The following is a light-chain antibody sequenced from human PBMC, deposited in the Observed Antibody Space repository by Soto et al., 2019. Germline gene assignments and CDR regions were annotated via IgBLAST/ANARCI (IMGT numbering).Light chain of an antibody. CDR2: SNN. CDR3: AAWDDSLTDYV. CDR1: SSNIGRNT. J-gene: IGLJ1*01. V-gene: IGLV1-44*01. Sequence: QSVLTQAPSASETPGQRVTNSCSGGSSNIGRNTVNWYQQLPGTAPKLLIYSNNRRPSGVPDRFSGSKSGTSASLAISGLQSEDEADYYCAAWDDSLTDYVFGTGTKLTVL.